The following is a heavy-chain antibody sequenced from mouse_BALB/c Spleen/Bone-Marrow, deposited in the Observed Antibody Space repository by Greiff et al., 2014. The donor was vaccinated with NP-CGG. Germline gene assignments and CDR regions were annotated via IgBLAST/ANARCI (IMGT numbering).Heavy chain of an antibody. CDR3: TRPYYGYVGYAY. V-gene: IGHV1S81*02. D-gene: IGHD1-2*01. J-gene: IGHJ3*01. Sequence: VKLLESGAELVKPGASVKLSCKASGHTFTSYYMYWVKQRPGQGLEWIGEINPSNGGTNFNEKFKSKATLTVDKSSSTAYMQLSSLTFEDSAIYYCTRPYYGYVGYAYWGQGTQVTVSA. CDR2: INPSNGGT. CDR1: GHTFTSYY.